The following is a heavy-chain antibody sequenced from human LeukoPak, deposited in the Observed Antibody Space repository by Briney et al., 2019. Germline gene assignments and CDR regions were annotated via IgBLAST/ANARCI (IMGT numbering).Heavy chain of an antibody. CDR2: ISDYNRNT. V-gene: IGHV1-18*01. Sequence: ASVKVSCKASGYTFTNYGINWARLAPGQGLEWMGWISDYNRNTYYAQKLQGRVTMTTDTFTSTAYMELRGLRSDDTAVYYCARGGREYKYGRELAHWGQGTLVTVSS. D-gene: IGHD5-18*01. J-gene: IGHJ4*02. CDR1: GYTFTNYG. CDR3: ARGGREYKYGRELAH.